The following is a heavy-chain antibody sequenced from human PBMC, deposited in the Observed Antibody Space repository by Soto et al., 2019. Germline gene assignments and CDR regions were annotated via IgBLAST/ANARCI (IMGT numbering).Heavy chain of an antibody. J-gene: IGHJ6*02. Sequence: GASVKVSCKASGGTFSSYGISWVRQAPGQGLEWMGWISAYNGNTNYAQKLQGRVTMTTDTSTSTAYMELRSLRSDDTAVYYCARDMIRCSGGSCYPDYYYGMDVWGQGTTVTVSS. D-gene: IGHD2-15*01. V-gene: IGHV1-18*01. CDR1: GGTFSSYG. CDR3: ARDMIRCSGGSCYPDYYYGMDV. CDR2: ISAYNGNT.